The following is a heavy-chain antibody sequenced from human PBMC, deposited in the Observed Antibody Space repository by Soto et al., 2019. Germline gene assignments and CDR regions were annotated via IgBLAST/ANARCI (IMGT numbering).Heavy chain of an antibody. CDR2: ISSSSSYI. V-gene: IGHV3-21*01. Sequence: VQLVESGGGVVQPGRSLRLSCAASGFTFSSYGMHWVRQAPGKGLEWVSSISSSSSYIYYADSVKGRFTISRDNAKNSLYLQMNSLRAEDTAVYYCARDFSSSSYNYFDYWGQGTLVTVSS. CDR3: ARDFSSSSYNYFDY. J-gene: IGHJ4*02. CDR1: GFTFSSYG. D-gene: IGHD6-6*01.